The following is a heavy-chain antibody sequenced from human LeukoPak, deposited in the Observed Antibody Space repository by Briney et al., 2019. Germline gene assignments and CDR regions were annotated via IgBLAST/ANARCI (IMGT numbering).Heavy chain of an antibody. D-gene: IGHD5-12*01. V-gene: IGHV4-59*01. CDR1: GGSIGSYY. Sequence: PSETLPLTCTVSGGSIGSYYWSWIRQPPGKGLEWIGHISYSGSTNYNPSLKSRVTISVDTSKNQFSLKLSSVTAADTAVYYCARGGSGYAVNWFDPWGQGTLAVVSS. J-gene: IGHJ5*02. CDR2: ISYSGST. CDR3: ARGGSGYAVNWFDP.